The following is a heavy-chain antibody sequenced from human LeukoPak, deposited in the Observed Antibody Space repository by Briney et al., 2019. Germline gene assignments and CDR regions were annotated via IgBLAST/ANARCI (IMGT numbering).Heavy chain of an antibody. CDR2: ISSNGGST. J-gene: IGHJ4*02. D-gene: IGHD3-10*01. CDR1: GYTFTSYG. CDR3: ARDRQGPRTYYRGCSDY. Sequence: GASVKVSCKASGYTFTSYGISWVRQAPGKGLEYVSAISSNGGSTYYANSVKGRFTISRDNSKNTLYLQMGSLRAEDMAVYYCARDRQGPRTYYRGCSDYWGQGTLVTVSS. V-gene: IGHV3-64*01.